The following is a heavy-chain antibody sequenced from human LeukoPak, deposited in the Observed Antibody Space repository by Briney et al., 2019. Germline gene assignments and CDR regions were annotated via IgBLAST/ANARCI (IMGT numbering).Heavy chain of an antibody. CDR1: GGSFSGYY. CDR2: IYYSGST. Sequence: SETLSLTCAVYGGSFSGYYWSWIRQPPGKGLEWIGSIYYSGSTYYNPSLKSRVTISVDTSKNQFSLKLSSVTAADTAVYYCARNQPSIAAAGTSWFDPLGQGTLVTVSS. V-gene: IGHV4-34*01. D-gene: IGHD6-13*01. J-gene: IGHJ5*02. CDR3: ARNQPSIAAAGTSWFDP.